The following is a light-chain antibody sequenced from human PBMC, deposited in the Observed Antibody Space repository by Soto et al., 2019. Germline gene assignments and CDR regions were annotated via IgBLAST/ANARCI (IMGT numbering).Light chain of an antibody. CDR3: PRYTSSSTRV. J-gene: IGLJ1*01. V-gene: IGLV2-14*01. Sequence: QSALTQPASVSGSPGQSITISCTGTSSDVGGYNYVSWYQQHPGKAPKLMIYDVSNRPSGVSNRFSGSKSGNTASLTISGLQAEDETDYYCPRYTSSSTRVFGTGTKVTDL. CDR2: DVS. CDR1: SSDVGGYNY.